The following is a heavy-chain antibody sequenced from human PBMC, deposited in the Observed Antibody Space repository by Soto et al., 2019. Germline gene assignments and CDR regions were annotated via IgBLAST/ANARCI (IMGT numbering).Heavy chain of an antibody. Sequence: GGSLRLSCVGTGLNFDDFAMHWVRQAPGRGLEWVSGITWNSRVLAYADSVKGRFTISRDNARNSLYLQMDSLRDEDTALYYCAKGRYDFWSPYYFDSWGQGTLVTVSS. J-gene: IGHJ4*02. CDR1: GLNFDDFA. V-gene: IGHV3-9*01. CDR3: AKGRYDFWSPYYFDS. D-gene: IGHD3-3*01. CDR2: ITWNSRVL.